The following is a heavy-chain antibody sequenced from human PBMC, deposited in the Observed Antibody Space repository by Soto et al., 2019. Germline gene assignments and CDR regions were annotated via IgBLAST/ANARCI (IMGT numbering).Heavy chain of an antibody. Sequence: GGSLRLSCVGTGLNFDDFAMHWVRQAPGRGLEWVSGITWNSRVLAYADSVKGRFTISRDNARNSLYLQMDSLRDEDTALYYCAKGRYDFWSPYYFDSWGQGTLVTVSS. J-gene: IGHJ4*02. CDR1: GLNFDDFA. V-gene: IGHV3-9*01. CDR3: AKGRYDFWSPYYFDS. D-gene: IGHD3-3*01. CDR2: ITWNSRVL.